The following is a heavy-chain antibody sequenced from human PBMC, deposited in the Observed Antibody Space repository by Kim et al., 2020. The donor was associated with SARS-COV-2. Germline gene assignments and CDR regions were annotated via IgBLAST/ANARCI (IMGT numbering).Heavy chain of an antibody. CDR3: AKGPIAVVSGGKMWLDP. J-gene: IGHJ5*02. Sequence: GGSLRLSCAASGLTFRNYGMHWVRQAPGKGLEWVADISYDGTIQYYGDSVEGRFTISRDKSKNTLYLQMNSLRPEDTAVYYCAKGPIAVVSGGKMWLDPWGQGTLVTVSS. CDR1: GLTFRNYG. V-gene: IGHV3-30*18. CDR2: ISYDGTIQ. D-gene: IGHD2-2*01.